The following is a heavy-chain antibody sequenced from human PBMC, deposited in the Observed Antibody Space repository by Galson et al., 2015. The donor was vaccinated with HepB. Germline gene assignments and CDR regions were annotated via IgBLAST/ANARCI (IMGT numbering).Heavy chain of an antibody. J-gene: IGHJ6*02. CDR2: IWYDGSNK. V-gene: IGHV3-33*06. Sequence: SLRLSCAASGFTFSSYGMHWVRQAPGKGLEWVAVIWYDGSNKYYADSVKGRFTISRDNSKNTLYLQMNSLRAEDTAVYYCAKGLRPPGIAAYYYYGMDVWGQGTTVTVSS. CDR3: AKGLRPPGIAAYYYYGMDV. D-gene: IGHD6-13*01. CDR1: GFTFSSYG.